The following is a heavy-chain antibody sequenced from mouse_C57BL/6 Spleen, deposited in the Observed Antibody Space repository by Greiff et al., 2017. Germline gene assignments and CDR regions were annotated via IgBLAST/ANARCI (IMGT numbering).Heavy chain of an antibody. V-gene: IGHV7-3*01. Sequence: DVKLVESGGGLVQPGGSLSLSCAASGFTFTDYYMSWVRQPPGKALEWLGFIRNKANGYTTEYSASVKGRFTISRDNSQSILYLQMNALRAEDSATYYCARLDYYGSSLDYWGQGTTLTVSS. CDR3: ARLDYYGSSLDY. D-gene: IGHD1-1*01. J-gene: IGHJ2*01. CDR1: GFTFTDYY. CDR2: IRNKANGYTT.